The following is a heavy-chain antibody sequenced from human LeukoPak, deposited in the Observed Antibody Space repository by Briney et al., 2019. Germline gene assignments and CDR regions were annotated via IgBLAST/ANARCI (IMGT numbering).Heavy chain of an antibody. CDR1: GYTLTSYD. J-gene: IGHJ4*02. V-gene: IGHV1-8*01. CDR2: MNPNSGRT. CDR3: ARVVRLRTDY. Sequence: ASVKVSCKASGYTLTSYDINWVRQATGQGLEWMGWMNPNSGRTGYAQNFQGRITITRNTSISTAYMELSSLRSEDTAVYYCARVVRLRTDYWGQGTLVTVSS. D-gene: IGHD4-17*01.